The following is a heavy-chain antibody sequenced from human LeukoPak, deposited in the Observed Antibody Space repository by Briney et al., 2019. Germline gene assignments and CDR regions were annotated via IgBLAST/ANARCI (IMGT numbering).Heavy chain of an antibody. Sequence: GGSLRLSCAASGFTFNSYWTHWVRQAPGKGLVWVSRIYEDVKTIDYADSVKGRVTTSRDNARDTLYLQMSSLRDEDTAVYYCVSDLCGGDDQWGRGTLVTVSS. V-gene: IGHV3-74*01. CDR1: GFTFNSYW. CDR2: IYEDVKTI. D-gene: IGHD3-3*01. J-gene: IGHJ5*02. CDR3: VSDLCGGDDQ.